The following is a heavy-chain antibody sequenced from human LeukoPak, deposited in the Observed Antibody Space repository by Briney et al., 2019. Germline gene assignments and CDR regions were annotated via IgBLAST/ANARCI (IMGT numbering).Heavy chain of an antibody. D-gene: IGHD1-1*01. CDR2: IYYSGST. V-gene: IGHV4-59*01. CDR1: GGSISSYY. CDR3: ARATGTTMGYYMDV. Sequence: SETLSLTCTVSGGSISSYYWSWIRQPPGKGLEWIGYIYYSGSTNYNPSLKSRVTISVDTSKNQFSLKLSSVTAADTAVYYCARATGTTMGYYMDVWGKGTTVTISS. J-gene: IGHJ6*03.